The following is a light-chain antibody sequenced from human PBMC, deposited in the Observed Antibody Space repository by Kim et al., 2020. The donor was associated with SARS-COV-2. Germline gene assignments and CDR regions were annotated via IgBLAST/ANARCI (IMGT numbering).Light chain of an antibody. CDR3: QQYGTSPT. Sequence: EIVLTQSPGPLSLSPGERATLSCRASQSVSSSYLAWYQQKPGQAPRLLIYGASSRATGIPDRFSGSGSGTDFTLTLSRLEPEDFAVYYCQQYGTSPTFGQGTKVDIK. V-gene: IGKV3-20*01. CDR1: QSVSSSY. CDR2: GAS. J-gene: IGKJ1*01.